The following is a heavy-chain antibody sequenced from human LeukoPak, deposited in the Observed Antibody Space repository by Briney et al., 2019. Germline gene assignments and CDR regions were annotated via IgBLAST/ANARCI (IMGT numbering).Heavy chain of an antibody. CDR1: GFSLSTSGMR. CDR2: IDWDDDK. J-gene: IGHJ6*03. CDR3: ARTPNFYYYMDV. D-gene: IGHD1-1*01. V-gene: IGHV2-70*04. Sequence: SGPTLVKPTQTLTLTCTFSGFSLSTSGMRVDSIRQPPGKALEWLARIDWDDDKFYSTSLKTRLTISKDTSKNQVVLTMTNMVPVYTATYYCARTPNFYYYMDVWGKGTTVTVSS.